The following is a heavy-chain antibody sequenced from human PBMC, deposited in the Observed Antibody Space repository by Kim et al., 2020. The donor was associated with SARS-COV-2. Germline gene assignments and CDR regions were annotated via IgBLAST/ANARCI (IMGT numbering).Heavy chain of an antibody. D-gene: IGHD3-3*01. Sequence: GGSLRLSCAASGFTFSSYSMNWVRQAPGKGLEWASSISSSSSYIYYADSVKGRFTISRDNAKNSLYLQINSLRAEDTAVYYCARDGGITIFGVVTADYGMDVWGQGTTVTVSS. V-gene: IGHV3-21*01. J-gene: IGHJ6*02. CDR2: ISSSSSYI. CDR3: ARDGGITIFGVVTADYGMDV. CDR1: GFTFSSYS.